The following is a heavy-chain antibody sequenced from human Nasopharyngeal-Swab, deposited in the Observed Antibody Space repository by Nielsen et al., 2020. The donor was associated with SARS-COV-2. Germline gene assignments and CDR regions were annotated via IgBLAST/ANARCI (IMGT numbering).Heavy chain of an antibody. Sequence: GSLRLSCAASGFTFSSYAMSGVRQAPGKGLEWVSAISGSGGTTYYADSVKGRFTISRDNSKNTLYLQMNSLRAEDTAVYYCAKDADSSGWFRYYFDYWGQGTLVTVSS. V-gene: IGHV3-23*01. J-gene: IGHJ4*02. CDR1: GFTFSSYA. CDR2: ISGSGGTT. D-gene: IGHD6-19*01. CDR3: AKDADSSGWFRYYFDY.